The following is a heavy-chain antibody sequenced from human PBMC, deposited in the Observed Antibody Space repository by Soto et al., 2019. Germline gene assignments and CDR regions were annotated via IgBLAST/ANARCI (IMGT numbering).Heavy chain of an antibody. J-gene: IGHJ4*02. CDR3: ASGASGNYR. D-gene: IGHD3-10*01. CDR1: GFTFSSNY. V-gene: IGHV3-66*01. Sequence: EVQLVESGGGWVQPGGSLSLSCAASGFTFSSNYMTWVRQAPGKGLEWVSNIYSGGTTSYADSVKGRFTISRDNSKNTLFLQMNSLRDDDTAVYYCASGASGNYRWGQGTLVTVSS. CDR2: IYSGGTT.